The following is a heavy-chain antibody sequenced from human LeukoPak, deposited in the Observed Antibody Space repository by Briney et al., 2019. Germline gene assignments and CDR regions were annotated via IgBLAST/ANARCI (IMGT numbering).Heavy chain of an antibody. CDR1: GFIFSSYG. J-gene: IGHJ4*02. V-gene: IGHV3-30*18. Sequence: GGSLRLSCAASGFIFSSYGMHWVRQAPGKGLEWVAVISYDGSNKYYADSVKGRFTISRDNSKNTLYLQMNSLRAEDTAVYYCANNPNNYDIFTAVDYWGQGTLVTVSS. D-gene: IGHD3-9*01. CDR3: ANNPNNYDIFTAVDY. CDR2: ISYDGSNK.